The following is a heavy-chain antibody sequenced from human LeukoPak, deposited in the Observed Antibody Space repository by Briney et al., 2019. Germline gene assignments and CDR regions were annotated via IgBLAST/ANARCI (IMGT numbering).Heavy chain of an antibody. CDR2: ISYDGSNK. V-gene: IGHV3-30*18. Sequence: GGSLRLSCAASGFTFSSYVMHRVRQAPGKGLEWVAVISYDGSNKYYADSVKGRFTISRDNSKNTLYLQMNSLRAEDTAVYYCANGRIAVAGTDFDYWGQGTLVTVSS. CDR3: ANGRIAVAGTDFDY. J-gene: IGHJ4*02. D-gene: IGHD6-19*01. CDR1: GFTFSSYV.